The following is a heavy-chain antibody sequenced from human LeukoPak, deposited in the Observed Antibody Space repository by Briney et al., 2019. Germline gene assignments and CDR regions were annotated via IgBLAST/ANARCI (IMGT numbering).Heavy chain of an antibody. CDR2: IYYSGST. CDR1: GGSISSYY. D-gene: IGHD5-18*01. V-gene: IGHV4-59*01. Sequence: SETLSLTCTVSGGSISSYYWSWIRQPPGKGLEWIGYIYYSGSTNYNPSLKSRVTISVDTSKNQFSLKLSSVTAADTAVYYCAREGTAMADPFEYWGQGTLVTVSS. CDR3: AREGTAMADPFEY. J-gene: IGHJ4*02.